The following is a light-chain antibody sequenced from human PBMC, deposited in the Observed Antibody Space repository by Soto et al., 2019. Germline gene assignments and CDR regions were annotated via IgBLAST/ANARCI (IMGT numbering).Light chain of an antibody. Sequence: DVVLTQSPLSSPVTLGQPASISCRSSQSLVYSDGNTYLSWLHQRPGQPPRLLIYKVSNRLSGVPVRLSGSGTGTDFTLKISRVEAEDVGVYYCMQLSHVPFTFGQGTKLEMK. CDR3: MQLSHVPFT. J-gene: IGKJ2*01. CDR2: KVS. V-gene: IGKV2-24*01. CDR1: QSLVYSDGNTY.